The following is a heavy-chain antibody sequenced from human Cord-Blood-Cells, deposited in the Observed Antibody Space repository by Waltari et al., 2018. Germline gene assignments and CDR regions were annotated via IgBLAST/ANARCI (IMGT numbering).Heavy chain of an antibody. CDR3: ARGTLLGDPYYFDY. D-gene: IGHD3-16*01. CDR1: GGSISSYY. Sequence: QVQLQESVPGLAKPSETLSLTRTVSGGSISSYYWRWIRPPAGKGLEWTRRIYTSGSTNYNPSLKSLVTMSVDTSKNQFSLKLSSVTAADTAVYYCARGTLLGDPYYFDYWGQGTLVTVSS. J-gene: IGHJ4*02. CDR2: IYTSGST. V-gene: IGHV4-4*07.